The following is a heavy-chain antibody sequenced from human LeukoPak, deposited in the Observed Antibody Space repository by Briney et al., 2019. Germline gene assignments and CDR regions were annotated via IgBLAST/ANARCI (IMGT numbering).Heavy chain of an antibody. J-gene: IGHJ4*02. CDR2: IYSGGST. CDR1: GFTVSSNY. D-gene: IGHD1-26*01. Sequence: PGGSLRLSCAASGFTVSSNYMSWVRQAPGKGLEWVSVIYSGGSTYYADSVKGRFTISRDNSKNTLYLQMNSLRAEDTAVYYCARDRLGNYFDYWGQGTLVTVSS. V-gene: IGHV3-53*01. CDR3: ARDRLGNYFDY.